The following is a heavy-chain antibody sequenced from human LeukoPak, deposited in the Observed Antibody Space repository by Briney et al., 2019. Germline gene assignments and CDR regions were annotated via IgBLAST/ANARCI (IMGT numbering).Heavy chain of an antibody. CDR1: GYTFTSYY. CDR2: INPSGGST. J-gene: IGHJ5*02. CDR3: ARDGVLWVGEGPSKYWFDP. V-gene: IGHV1-46*01. D-gene: IGHD3-10*01. Sequence: ASVKVSCKASGYTFTSYYMHWVRQAPGQGLEWMGIINPSGGSTSYAQKFQGRVTMTRDTSISTAYMELSGLRSDDTAVYYCARDGVLWVGEGPSKYWFDPWGQGTLVTVSS.